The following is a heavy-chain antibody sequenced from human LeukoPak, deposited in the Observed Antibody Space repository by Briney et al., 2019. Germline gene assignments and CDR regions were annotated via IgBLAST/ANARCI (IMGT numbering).Heavy chain of an antibody. Sequence: ASVKVSCKASGYTFTGYYMHWVRQAPGQGLEWMGWINPNSGGTNYAQKFQGRVTMTRDTSISTAYMELSRLRSGDTAVYYCARLKGLGALFYYFDYWGQGTLVTVSS. CDR1: GYTFTGYY. V-gene: IGHV1-2*02. J-gene: IGHJ4*02. CDR3: ARLKGLGALFYYFDY. CDR2: INPNSGGT. D-gene: IGHD3-10*01.